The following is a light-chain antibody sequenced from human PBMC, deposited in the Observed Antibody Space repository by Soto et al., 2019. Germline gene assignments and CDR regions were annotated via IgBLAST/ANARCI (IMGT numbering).Light chain of an antibody. J-gene: IGKJ3*01. V-gene: IGKV1-8*01. Sequence: AIRMTQSPSSFSASTGDRVTITCRASQGVSNYLAWYQQKPGKAPKLLIYAASTLQSGVPPTFSGSGSGTDFTLTSSRLQSDDFAIYYCQQYFTYPVTFGPGTKVDI. CDR3: QQYFTYPVT. CDR1: QGVSNY. CDR2: AAS.